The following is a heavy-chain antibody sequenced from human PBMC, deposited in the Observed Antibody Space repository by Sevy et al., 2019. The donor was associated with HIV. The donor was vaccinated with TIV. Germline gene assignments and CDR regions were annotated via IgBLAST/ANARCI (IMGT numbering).Heavy chain of an antibody. CDR3: AKLGTSGYCSGGSCYSGLFAAFDI. D-gene: IGHD2-15*01. J-gene: IGHJ3*02. CDR1: GFTFSTYA. CDR2: ISGSGGST. V-gene: IGHV3-23*01. Sequence: GGSLRLSCAASGFTFSTYAMVWVRQAPGKGLEWVSAISGSGGSTYYADSVKGRFTISRDNSKNTLYLQMNSLRAEDTAVYYCAKLGTSGYCSGGSCYSGLFAAFDIWGQGTMVTVSS.